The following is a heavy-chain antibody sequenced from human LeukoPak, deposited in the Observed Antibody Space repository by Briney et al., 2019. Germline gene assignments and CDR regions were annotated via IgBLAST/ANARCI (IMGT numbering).Heavy chain of an antibody. J-gene: IGHJ4*02. Sequence: PSETLSLTCTVSGGSISSGGYYWSWIRQHPGKGLEWIGYIYYSGSTYYNPCLKSRVTISVDTSKNQFSLKLSSVTAADTAVYYCARLAHQFYFDYWGQGTLVTVSS. CDR2: IYYSGST. CDR1: GGSISSGGYY. CDR3: ARLAHQFYFDY. D-gene: IGHD2-2*01. V-gene: IGHV4-31*03.